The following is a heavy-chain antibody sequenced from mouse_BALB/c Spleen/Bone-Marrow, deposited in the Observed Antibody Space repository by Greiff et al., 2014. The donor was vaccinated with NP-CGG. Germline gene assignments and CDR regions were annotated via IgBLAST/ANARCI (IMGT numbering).Heavy chain of an antibody. CDR3: TRRGSSAFPY. CDR1: GYSFSTYW. D-gene: IGHD1-1*01. CDR2: IYPGNSDS. J-gene: IGHJ3*01. Sequence: EVKLQESVTVLSRPGASVKMSCKASGYSFSTYWMHWVKQRPGQGLEWIGAIYPGNSDSSYSQKFEGKAKLTAVTSASTAYMELISLTHEDSAVYYCTRRGSSAFPYWGQGTLVTVSA. V-gene: IGHV1-5*01.